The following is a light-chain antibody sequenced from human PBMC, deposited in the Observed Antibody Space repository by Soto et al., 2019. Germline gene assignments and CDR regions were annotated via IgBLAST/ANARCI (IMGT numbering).Light chain of an antibody. V-gene: IGKV1-39*01. CDR2: VAS. CDR1: QSISTS. Sequence: DIQMTQSPSSLSASVGDRVTIACRASQSISTSLDWYQQKPGKAPKLLIYVASSLQSGAPSRFSGSGSGTDYTRTTSSLQPEDFATYFCQQSYSSPYTFGHGTKLEIK. J-gene: IGKJ2*01. CDR3: QQSYSSPYT.